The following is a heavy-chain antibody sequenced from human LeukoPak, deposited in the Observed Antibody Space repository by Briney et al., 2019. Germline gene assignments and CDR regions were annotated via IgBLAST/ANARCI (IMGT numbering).Heavy chain of an antibody. V-gene: IGHV3-23*01. D-gene: IGHD3-10*01. CDR2: ISGSGDST. Sequence: PGGSLRLSCAASGFTFSSYAMSWVPQAPGKGLEWVSAISGSGDSTYYADSVKGRFTISRDNSKNTLYLQMNSLRAEDTAVYYCANSPRDYYGSGSSHPFDSWGQGTLVTVSS. CDR1: GFTFSSYA. J-gene: IGHJ4*02. CDR3: ANSPRDYYGSGSSHPFDS.